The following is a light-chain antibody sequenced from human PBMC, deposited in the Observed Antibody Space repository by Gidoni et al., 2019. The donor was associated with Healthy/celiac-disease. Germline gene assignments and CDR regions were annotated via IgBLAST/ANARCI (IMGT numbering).Light chain of an antibody. J-gene: IGLJ2*01. V-gene: IGLV3-19*01. CDR2: GKN. CDR1: SLRSYY. Sequence: SSDLTQHPAVSVALGQTVRITCQGDSLRSYYESWYQQKPGQAPVLVIYGKNNRPSGIPDRFAGSRSGNTASLTITGAQAEDEADYYCNSRDSSGNHVVFGGGTKLTVL. CDR3: NSRDSSGNHVV.